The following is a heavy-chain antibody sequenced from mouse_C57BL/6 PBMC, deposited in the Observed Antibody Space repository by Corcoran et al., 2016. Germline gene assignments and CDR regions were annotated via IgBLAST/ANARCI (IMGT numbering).Heavy chain of an antibody. CDR1: GYTFTTYG. CDR2: INTYSGVP. CDR3: ARGNYGLYFDY. D-gene: IGHD1-1*01. V-gene: IGHV9-3*01. Sequence: QIQLVQSGPELKKPGETVKISCKASGYTFTTYGMSWVKQAPGKGLKWMGWINTYSGVPTYADDFKGRFAFSLETSASTAYLQINNLKNEDTATYFCARGNYGLYFDYWGQGTTLTVSS. J-gene: IGHJ2*01.